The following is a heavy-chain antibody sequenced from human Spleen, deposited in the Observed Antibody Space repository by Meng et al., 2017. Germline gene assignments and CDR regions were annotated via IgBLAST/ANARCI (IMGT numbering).Heavy chain of an antibody. D-gene: IGHD3-10*01. CDR3: ARIPMVLYGMDV. V-gene: IGHV4-39*07. CDR2: IYYSGST. CDR1: GGSISSSSYY. Sequence: SETLSLTCTVSGGSISSSSYYWGWIRQPPGKGLEWIGSIYYSGSTYYNPSLKSRVTISVDTSKNQFSLKLSSVTAADTAVYYCARIPMVLYGMDVWGQGTTVTVSS. J-gene: IGHJ6*02.